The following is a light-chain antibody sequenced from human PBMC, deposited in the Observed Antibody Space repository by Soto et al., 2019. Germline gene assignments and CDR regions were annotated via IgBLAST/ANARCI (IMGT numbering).Light chain of an antibody. CDR3: QQYENLPLT. Sequence: DLQMTQSPSSLSASVGDSVTIXXQASQDISNYLNWYQQKPGKAPKIXIYDASNLETGVPSRFSGSGSGTDFTFTISSLQPEDIATYYCQQYENLPLTFGGGTKVDIK. CDR1: QDISNY. V-gene: IGKV1-33*01. J-gene: IGKJ4*01. CDR2: DAS.